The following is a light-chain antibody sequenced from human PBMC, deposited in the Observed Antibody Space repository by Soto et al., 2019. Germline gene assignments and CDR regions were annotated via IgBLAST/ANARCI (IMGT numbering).Light chain of an antibody. Sequence: DILMTHSPESLSVSLGERATINCKSSQSVLYSSKNKNFLAWYQQKRGRAPKLLIYDASNLEAGVPSRFRGSGSGTDFTFTISRLQPEDIATYYCQQYENLPTFGQGTRLEIK. V-gene: IGKV4-1*01. CDR3: QQYENLPT. CDR1: QSVLYSSKNKNF. CDR2: DAS. J-gene: IGKJ5*01.